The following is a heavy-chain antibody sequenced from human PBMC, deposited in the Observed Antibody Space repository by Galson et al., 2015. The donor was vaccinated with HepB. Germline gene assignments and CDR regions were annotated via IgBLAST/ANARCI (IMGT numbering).Heavy chain of an antibody. CDR3: AKDRQSMVRGVPRPFSPPGY. CDR1: GFTFSSYA. Sequence: SLRLSCAASGFTFSSYAMSWVRQAPGKGLEWVSAISGSGGSTYYADSVKGRFTISRDNSKNTLYLQMNSLRAEDTAVYYCAKDRQSMVRGVPRPFSPPGYWGQGTLVTVSS. CDR2: ISGSGGST. J-gene: IGHJ4*02. V-gene: IGHV3-23*01. D-gene: IGHD3-10*01.